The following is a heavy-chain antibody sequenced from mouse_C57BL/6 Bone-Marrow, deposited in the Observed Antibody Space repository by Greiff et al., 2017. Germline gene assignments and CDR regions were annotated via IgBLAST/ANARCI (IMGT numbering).Heavy chain of an antibody. CDR2: IYPRSGNT. Sequence: VQLQQSGAELARPGASVKLSCKASGYTFTSYGISWVKQRTGQGLEWIGEIYPRSGNTYYNEKFKGKATLTADKSSSTAYMELRSPTSGDSAVYFCARTTDWGQGTTLTVSS. CDR3: ARTTD. J-gene: IGHJ2*01. CDR1: GYTFTSYG. V-gene: IGHV1-81*01. D-gene: IGHD1-1*01.